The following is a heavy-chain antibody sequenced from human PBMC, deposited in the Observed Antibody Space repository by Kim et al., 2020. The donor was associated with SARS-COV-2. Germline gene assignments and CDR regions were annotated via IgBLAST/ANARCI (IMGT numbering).Heavy chain of an antibody. D-gene: IGHD6-13*01. CDR1: GFTFSSYA. CDR2: IYSGGSST. CDR3: TKDGAAAGTFAPND. J-gene: IGHJ1*01. Sequence: GGSLRLSCAASGFTFSSYAMSWVRQAPGKGLEWVSVIYSGGSSTYYADSVKGRFTISRDNSKNTLYLQMKSLRAEDTAVYYCTKDGAAAGTFAPNDWGQG. V-gene: IGHV3-23*03.